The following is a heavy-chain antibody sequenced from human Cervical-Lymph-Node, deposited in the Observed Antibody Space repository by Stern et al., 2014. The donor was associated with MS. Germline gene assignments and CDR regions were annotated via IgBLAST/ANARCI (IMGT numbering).Heavy chain of an antibody. Sequence: QVQLQESGPGKVKPSETLSLTCSVSGGSISSYYCSWVRQPAGKGLEWIGRINTFGSTNFNPSLRSRLNMSVDTSKTQFSLKLKSVTAADTAVYYCARGVLGFGEFPYGMDVWGQGTTVTVSS. J-gene: IGHJ6*02. V-gene: IGHV4-4*07. CDR3: ARGVLGFGEFPYGMDV. CDR2: INTFGST. CDR1: GGSISSYY. D-gene: IGHD3-10*01.